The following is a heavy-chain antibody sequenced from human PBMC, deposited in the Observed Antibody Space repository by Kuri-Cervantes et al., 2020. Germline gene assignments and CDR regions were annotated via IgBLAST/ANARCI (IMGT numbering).Heavy chain of an antibody. CDR2: ISAYNGNT. V-gene: IGHV1-18*01. Sequence: ASVKVSCKASGYTFTSYGISWVRQAPGQGLEWMGWISAYNGNTNYAQKLQGRVTMTTDTSTSTAYMELRSLRSDDTAVYYCAKGFELLYYYYGMDVWGQGTTVTVSS. CDR1: GYTFTSYG. CDR3: AKGFELLYYYYGMDV. D-gene: IGHD1-26*01. J-gene: IGHJ6*02.